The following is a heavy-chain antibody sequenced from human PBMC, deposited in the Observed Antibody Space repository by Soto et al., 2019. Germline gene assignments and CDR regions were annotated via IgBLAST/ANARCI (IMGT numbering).Heavy chain of an antibody. D-gene: IGHD2-15*01. Sequence: KISCKASGGTFSSYAISWVRQAPGQGLEWMGGIIPIFGTANYAQKFQGRVTITADKSTSTAYMELSSLRSEDTAVYYCARGGGDIVVVVAASPYGMDAWGQVPSFPASS. V-gene: IGHV1-69*06. J-gene: IGHJ6*01. CDR3: ARGGGDIVVVVAASPYGMDA. CDR2: IIPIFGTA. CDR1: GGTFSSYA.